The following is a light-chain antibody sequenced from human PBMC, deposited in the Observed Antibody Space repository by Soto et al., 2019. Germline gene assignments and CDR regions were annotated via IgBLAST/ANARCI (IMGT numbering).Light chain of an antibody. CDR2: EAS. Sequence: DIQMTQSPSTLSASLGDRVTITCGASQSVNSCFAWYQQKPGKAPKLLSYEASSLKSVVPSRFSGSGSGTEFTLTISSLQPDDFATYYCQQYNIYRTFGQGTKVDIK. J-gene: IGKJ1*01. CDR3: QQYNIYRT. CDR1: QSVNSC. V-gene: IGKV1-5*03.